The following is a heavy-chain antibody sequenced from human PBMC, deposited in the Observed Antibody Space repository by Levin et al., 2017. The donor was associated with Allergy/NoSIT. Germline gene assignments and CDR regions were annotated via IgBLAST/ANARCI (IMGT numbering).Heavy chain of an antibody. Sequence: PGGSLRLSCAASGFTFDDYAMHWVRQAPGKGLEWVSGISWNSGSIGYADSVKGRFTISRDNAKNSLYLQMNSLRAEDTALYYCAKDVGDSGWKVFDYWGQGTLVTVSS. J-gene: IGHJ4*02. CDR3: AKDVGDSGWKVFDY. D-gene: IGHD6-19*01. V-gene: IGHV3-9*01. CDR1: GFTFDDYA. CDR2: ISWNSGSI.